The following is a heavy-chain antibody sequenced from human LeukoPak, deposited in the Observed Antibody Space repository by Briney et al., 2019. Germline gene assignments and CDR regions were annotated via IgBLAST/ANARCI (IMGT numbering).Heavy chain of an antibody. CDR1: GGSITDYL. D-gene: IGHD4-17*01. Sequence: SETLSLTCTVSGGSITDYLWTWIRQPAGKGLEWIGRIFPSGTTSYNTTLQSRVTLSLDIFKRQFFLKLTSVTAADTAMYYCVREVPHYGIDFWGQGTLVTVSS. J-gene: IGHJ4*02. CDR2: IFPSGTT. CDR3: VREVPHYGIDF. V-gene: IGHV4-4*07.